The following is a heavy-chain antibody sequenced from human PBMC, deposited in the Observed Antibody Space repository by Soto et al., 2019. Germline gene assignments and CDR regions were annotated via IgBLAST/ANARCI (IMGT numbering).Heavy chain of an antibody. CDR1: GGSISSGGYY. Sequence: SETLSLTCTFSGGSISSGGYYLSWIRQHPGKGLEWIGYIYYSGSTYYNPSLKSRVTISVDTSKNQFSLKLSSVTAADTAVYYCARARLRSEIDPWGQGTLVTVSS. V-gene: IGHV4-31*03. CDR3: ARARLRSEIDP. D-gene: IGHD1-26*01. CDR2: IYYSGST. J-gene: IGHJ5*02.